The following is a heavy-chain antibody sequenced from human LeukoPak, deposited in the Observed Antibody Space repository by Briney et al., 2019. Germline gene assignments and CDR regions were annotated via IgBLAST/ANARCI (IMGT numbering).Heavy chain of an antibody. CDR2: INHSGST. CDR3: ARGGVGDY. V-gene: IGHV4-39*07. CDR1: GGSISSSSHY. Sequence: SETLSLTCTVSGGSISSSSHYWGWIRQPPGKGLEWIGEINHSGSTNYNPSLKSRVTISVDTSKNQFSLKLSSVTAADTAVYYCARGGVGDYWGQGTLVTVSS. J-gene: IGHJ4*02. D-gene: IGHD3-10*01.